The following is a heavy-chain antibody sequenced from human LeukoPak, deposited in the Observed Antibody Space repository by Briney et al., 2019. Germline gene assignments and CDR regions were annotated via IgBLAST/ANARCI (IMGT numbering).Heavy chain of an antibody. Sequence: GGSLRLSCAASGFSVSNNYMSWVRQAPGKGLEWVSLIYSGGDKCYAASVKGRFTISRDNSKNTLYLQMDSLRVEDTAVYYCGGYSSLDHWGQGTLVTVSS. D-gene: IGHD3-22*01. CDR1: GFSVSNNY. V-gene: IGHV3-53*01. J-gene: IGHJ4*02. CDR3: GGYSSLDH. CDR2: IYSGGDK.